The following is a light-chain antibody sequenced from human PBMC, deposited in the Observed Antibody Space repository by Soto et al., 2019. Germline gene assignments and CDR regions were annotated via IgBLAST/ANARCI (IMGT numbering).Light chain of an antibody. CDR2: LDN. Sequence: QSVLTQPASVSGSPGQSIAISCTGTSSDVGGYEFVSWYQQHPGKAPKLLMYLDNQRPSGVPDRFSGSKSGTSASLAISGLRSEDEAHYYCAAWDDSLSGPVFGGGTKLTVL. J-gene: IGLJ2*01. CDR1: SSDVGGYEF. V-gene: IGLV2-14*03. CDR3: AAWDDSLSGPV.